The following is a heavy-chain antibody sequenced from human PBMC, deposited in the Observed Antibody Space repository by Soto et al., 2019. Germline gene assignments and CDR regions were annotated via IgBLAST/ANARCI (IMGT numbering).Heavy chain of an antibody. J-gene: IGHJ4*02. CDR1: GYTFTDYG. Sequence: QVQLVQSGAEVKKPGASVRVCCKSSGYTFTDYGITWVRQAPGQGLEWMGWINTYKGNINYAQRLQGRVTMTTDTSTSTAYMELRSLTSDDTAVYYCARERGGYKHFDYWGQGALVTVSS. CDR3: ARERGGYKHFDY. CDR2: INTYKGNI. D-gene: IGHD1-26*01. V-gene: IGHV1-18*01.